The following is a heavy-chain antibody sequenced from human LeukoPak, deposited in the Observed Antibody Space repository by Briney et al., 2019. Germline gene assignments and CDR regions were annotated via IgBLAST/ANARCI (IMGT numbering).Heavy chain of an antibody. Sequence: PGGSLRLSCAASEFTFSTFWMSWVRQAPGKGLAWVDNIKADGSVKHYVDSMEGRFSISRDNARSSLYLQMNSLRAEDTAVYYCVRDSDYQRNSGGRYAHYDALDIWGHGTMVTVSS. CDR1: EFTFSTFW. J-gene: IGHJ3*02. CDR2: IKADGSVK. CDR3: VRDSDYQRNSGGRYAHYDALDI. D-gene: IGHD2-21*01. V-gene: IGHV3-7*01.